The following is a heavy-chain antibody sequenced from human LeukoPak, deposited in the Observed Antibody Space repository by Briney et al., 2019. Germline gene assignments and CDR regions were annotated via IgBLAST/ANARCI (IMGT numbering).Heavy chain of an antibody. V-gene: IGHV1-69*06. J-gene: IGHJ6*04. CDR2: IIPIFGTA. D-gene: IGHD3-9*01. Sequence: SVKVSCKASGGTFSSYAISWVRQAPGKGLEWMGGIIPIFGTANNAQKFQGRVTITADKSMSTAYMELSSLRSEDTAVYYCARDSDDILTGYYSGSADYYYYYGMDVWGKGTTVTVSS. CDR1: GGTFSSYA. CDR3: ARDSDDILTGYYSGSADYYYYYGMDV.